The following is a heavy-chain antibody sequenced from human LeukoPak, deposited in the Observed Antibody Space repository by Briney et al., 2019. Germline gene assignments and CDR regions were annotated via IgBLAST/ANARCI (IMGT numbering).Heavy chain of an antibody. Sequence: ASVKVPCKASGGTFSSYAISWVRQAPGQGLEWMGGIIPIFGTANYAQKFQGRVTITTDESTSTAYMELSSLRSEDTAVYYCASYLGFGELLSRYYYYYMDVWGKGTTVTVSS. V-gene: IGHV1-69*05. J-gene: IGHJ6*03. D-gene: IGHD3-10*01. CDR1: GGTFSSYA. CDR3: ASYLGFGELLSRYYYYYMDV. CDR2: IIPIFGTA.